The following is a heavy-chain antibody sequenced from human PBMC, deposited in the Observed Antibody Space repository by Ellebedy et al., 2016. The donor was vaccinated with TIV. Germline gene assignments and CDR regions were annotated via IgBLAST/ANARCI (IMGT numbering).Heavy chain of an antibody. V-gene: IGHV5-51*01. D-gene: IGHD2-15*01. Sequence: GESLKISCKGSGYSFTSYWIGWVRQMPGKGLEWMGVIYPGDSDTRYSPSFQGQVTISADKSISTAYLQWSSLKASDTAMYYCARVGEVAATPCSYWGQGTLVTVSS. CDR1: GYSFTSYW. CDR3: ARVGEVAATPCSY. J-gene: IGHJ4*02. CDR2: IYPGDSDT.